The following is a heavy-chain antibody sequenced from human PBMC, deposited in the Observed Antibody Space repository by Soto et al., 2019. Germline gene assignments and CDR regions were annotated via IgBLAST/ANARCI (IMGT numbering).Heavy chain of an antibody. J-gene: IGHJ4*02. CDR2: ISAYNGNT. Sequence: ASVKVSCKASGYTFTSYGISWVRQAPGQGLEWMGWISAYNGNTNYAQKLQGRVTMTTDTSTSTAYMELRSLRSDDTAVYYCARDSPYSYGESTFDYWGQGTLVTVSS. V-gene: IGHV1-18*01. CDR1: GYTFTSYG. CDR3: ARDSPYSYGESTFDY. D-gene: IGHD5-18*01.